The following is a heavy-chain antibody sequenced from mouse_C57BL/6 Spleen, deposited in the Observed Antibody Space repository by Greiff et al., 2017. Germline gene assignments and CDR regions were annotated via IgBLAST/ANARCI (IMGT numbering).Heavy chain of an antibody. V-gene: IGHV14-2*01. CDR1: GFNIKDYY. CDR2: IDPEDGET. CDR3: AVYDRFAWLAY. D-gene: IGHD2-3*01. Sequence: VQLQQSGAELVKPGASVKLSCTASGFNIKDYYMHWVKQRTEQGLEWIGRIDPEDGETKYAPQFQGKATITADTSSNTAYLQLSILTSEDTAVYYCAVYDRFAWLAYWGQGTLVTVSA. J-gene: IGHJ3*01.